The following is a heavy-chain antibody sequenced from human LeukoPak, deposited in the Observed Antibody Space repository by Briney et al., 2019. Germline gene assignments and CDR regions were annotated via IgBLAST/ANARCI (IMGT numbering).Heavy chain of an antibody. CDR3: AKNPDYDVLTGTYFDC. CDR2: VSDSGGRT. Sequence: GGSLRLSCAASGFTFSSFAMSWVRQAPGKGLEWVSSVSDSGGRTYYLDSVKGRFTISRDNSKNTLYLQMNSLRGEDTAVYYCAKNPDYDVLTGTYFDCWGQGALVTVSS. D-gene: IGHD3-9*01. V-gene: IGHV3-23*01. CDR1: GFTFSSFA. J-gene: IGHJ4*02.